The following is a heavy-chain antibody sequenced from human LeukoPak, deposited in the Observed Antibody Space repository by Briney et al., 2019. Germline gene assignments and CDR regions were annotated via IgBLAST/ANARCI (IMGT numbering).Heavy chain of an antibody. CDR3: ARFGAGRDFFYFDY. Sequence: PGGSLRLSCAASGFTFISCWMAWVRQAPGKGLEWVAGISQDGSEKYFVDSMKGRITISRDTAKNSLSLQINSLTLEDTAMYYCARFGAGRDFFYFDYWGLGSLVTVSS. D-gene: IGHD3-10*01. CDR1: GFTFISCW. J-gene: IGHJ4*02. CDR2: ISQDGSEK. V-gene: IGHV3-7*01.